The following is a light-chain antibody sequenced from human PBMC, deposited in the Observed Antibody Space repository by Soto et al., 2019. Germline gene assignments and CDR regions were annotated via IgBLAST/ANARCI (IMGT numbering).Light chain of an antibody. CDR1: SSDVGGYNY. J-gene: IGLJ1*01. CDR2: DVS. Sequence: QSVLTQPRSVSGSPGQSVTISCTGTSSDVGGYNYVSWYQQYSGKAPKVMIYDVSKRPSGVPDRFSGSKSGNTASLTISGLQAEDEAYYYCCSYAASNTFVFGTGTKLTVL. CDR3: CSYAASNTFV. V-gene: IGLV2-11*01.